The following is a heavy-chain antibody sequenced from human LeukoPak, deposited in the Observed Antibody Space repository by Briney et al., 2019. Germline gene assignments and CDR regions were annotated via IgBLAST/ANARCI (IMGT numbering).Heavy chain of an antibody. CDR3: ARGFGIVGATDNFDY. CDR1: GFTFSSYA. D-gene: IGHD1-26*01. J-gene: IGHJ4*02. CDR2: ISGSGGST. Sequence: AGGSLRLSCAASGFTFSSYAMSWVRQAPGKGLEWVSAISGSGGSTYYADSVKGRFTISRDNSKNTLYLQMNSLRAEDTAVYYCARGFGIVGATDNFDYWGQGTLVTVSS. V-gene: IGHV3-23*01.